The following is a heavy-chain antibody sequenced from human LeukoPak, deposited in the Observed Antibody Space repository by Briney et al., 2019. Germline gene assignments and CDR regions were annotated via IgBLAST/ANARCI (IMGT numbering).Heavy chain of an antibody. CDR3: ARGIFFPKYYFDY. CDR2: INHSGST. CDR1: GGSFGGYY. V-gene: IGHV4-34*01. J-gene: IGHJ4*02. Sequence: PSETLSLTCAVYGGSFGGYYWSWIRQPPGKGLEWIGEINHSGSTNYNPSLKSRVTISVDTSKNQFSLKLSSVTAADTAVYYCARGIFFPKYYFDYWGQGTLVTVSS. D-gene: IGHD3-9*01.